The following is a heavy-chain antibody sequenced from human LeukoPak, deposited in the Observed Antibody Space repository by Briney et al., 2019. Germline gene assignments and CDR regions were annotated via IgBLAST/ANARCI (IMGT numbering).Heavy chain of an antibody. CDR1: GFTFSDYY. D-gene: IGHD3-16*01. CDR3: ARDLNGGWQYYYYYYGMDV. J-gene: IGHJ6*02. Sequence: GGSLRLSCAASGFTFSDYYMSWIRQAPGKGLEWVSYISGSGNDINYADSVQGRFTISRDNAKNSLYLQMNSLRAEDTAVYYCARDLNGGWQYYYYYYGMDVWGQGTTVTVSS. CDR2: ISGSGNDI. V-gene: IGHV3-11*06.